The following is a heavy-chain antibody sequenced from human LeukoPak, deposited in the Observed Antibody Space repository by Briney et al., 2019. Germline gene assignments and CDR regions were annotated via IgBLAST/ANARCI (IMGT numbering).Heavy chain of an antibody. D-gene: IGHD3-10*02. CDR2: ISDNGGSI. J-gene: IGHJ6*04. CDR1: GFTFSSFG. CDR3: AELGITMIGGV. V-gene: IGHV3-23*01. Sequence: GGSLRLSCAASGFTFSSFGMTWVRQAPGKGLERVSAISDNGGSIFYADSVKGRFTISRDNSKNSLYLQMNSLRAEDTAVYYCAELGITMIGGVWGKGTTVTISS.